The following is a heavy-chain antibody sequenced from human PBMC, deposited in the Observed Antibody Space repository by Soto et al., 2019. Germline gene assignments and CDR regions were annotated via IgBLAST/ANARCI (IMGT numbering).Heavy chain of an antibody. V-gene: IGHV4-30-2*01. Sequence: QLQLQESGSGLVKPSQTLSLTCAVSGGSISSGGYSWNWIRQPPGKGLEWIGFISHSGSTYYNPSLKSRVTMSVDRSKIQFSLNLSSVPAADTAVYYCARVLSGYSSGLDYWGQGTLVTVSS. CDR1: GGSISSGGYS. D-gene: IGHD5-18*01. CDR2: ISHSGST. J-gene: IGHJ4*02. CDR3: ARVLSGYSSGLDY.